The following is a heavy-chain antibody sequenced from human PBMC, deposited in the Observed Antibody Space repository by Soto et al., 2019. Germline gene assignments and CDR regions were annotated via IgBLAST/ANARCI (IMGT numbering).Heavy chain of an antibody. V-gene: IGHV1-46*01. CDR3: AREGYSCSWSKTNSYYGIDV. Sequence: GASVKVSCKAAGYTFTSYYMHWVRQASGQGLEWMGIINPSGGSTSYAQKFQGRVTMTRDTSKSTVYMELSSLRSEDTAVYYCAREGYSCSWSKTNSYYGIDVWG. CDR1: GYTFTSYY. D-gene: IGHD6-13*01. J-gene: IGHJ6*02. CDR2: INPSGGST.